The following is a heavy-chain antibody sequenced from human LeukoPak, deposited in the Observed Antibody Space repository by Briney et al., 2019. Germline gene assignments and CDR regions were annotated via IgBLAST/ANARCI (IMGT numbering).Heavy chain of an antibody. V-gene: IGHV3-48*03. D-gene: IGHD3-3*01. J-gene: IGHJ4*02. Sequence: GGSLRLSCAASGFTFSTYEMNFVRQAPGKGLEWVSYISASGKTTIYADSVKGRFTISRDNAKNSLYLQMNSLRAEDTAVYYCARDPVAIFGVVLDYWGQGTLVTVSS. CDR2: ISASGKTT. CDR1: GFTFSTYE. CDR3: ARDPVAIFGVVLDY.